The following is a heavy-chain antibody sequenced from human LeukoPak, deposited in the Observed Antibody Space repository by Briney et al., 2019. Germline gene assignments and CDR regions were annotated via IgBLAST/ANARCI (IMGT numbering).Heavy chain of an antibody. D-gene: IGHD4-23*01. J-gene: IGHJ5*02. CDR3: ARHQTTVVTPLDP. Sequence: PSETLSLTCAVFGYSISSGYYWGWIRQPPGKGLEWIGSMYHSGSTYYIPSLRSRVTISVDTSKNQFFLKLSSVTAADTAVYYCARHQTTVVTPLDPWGQGTLITVSS. V-gene: IGHV4-38-2*01. CDR2: MYHSGST. CDR1: GYSISSGYY.